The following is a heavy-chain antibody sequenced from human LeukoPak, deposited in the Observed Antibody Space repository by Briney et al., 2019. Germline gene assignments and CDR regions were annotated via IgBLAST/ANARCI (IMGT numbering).Heavy chain of an antibody. V-gene: IGHV3-66*01. CDR1: GFTVSSNY. CDR2: IYSGGST. J-gene: IGHJ4*02. D-gene: IGHD3-22*01. CDR3: ARELTTYYYDSSGYSDY. Sequence: PGGSLRLSCAASGFTVSSNYMSWVRQAPGKGLEWVSVIYSGGSTYYADSVKGRFTISRDNPKNTLYLQMNSLRAEGTAVYYCARELTTYYYDSSGYSDYWGQGTLVTVSS.